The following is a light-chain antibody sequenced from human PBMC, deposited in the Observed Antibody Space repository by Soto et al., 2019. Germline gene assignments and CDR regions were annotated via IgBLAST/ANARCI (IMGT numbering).Light chain of an antibody. V-gene: IGKV1-17*01. CDR1: QSISSY. Sequence: IQMTQSPSSLSASVGDRVTITCRASQSISSYLNWYQQKPGKAPKRLIYPASSFQSGVPSRFSGSGSGTDFTLTISSLQPEDFATYYCLQHNSYPLTFGGGTKV. CDR3: LQHNSYPLT. CDR2: PAS. J-gene: IGKJ4*01.